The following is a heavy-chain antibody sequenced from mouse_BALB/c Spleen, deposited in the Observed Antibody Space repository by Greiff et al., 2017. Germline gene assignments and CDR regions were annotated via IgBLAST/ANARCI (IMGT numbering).Heavy chain of an antibody. J-gene: IGHJ1*01. Sequence: EVKVEESGGGLVQPGGSLKLSCAASGFDFSRYWMSWVRQAPGKGLEWIGEINPDSSTINYTPSLKDKFIISRDNAKNTLYLQMSKVRSEDTALYYCARKRSLIQGGYFDVWGAGTTVTVSS. CDR3: ARKRSLIQGGYFDV. V-gene: IGHV4-1*02. D-gene: IGHD3-2*02. CDR2: INPDSSTI. CDR1: GFDFSRYW.